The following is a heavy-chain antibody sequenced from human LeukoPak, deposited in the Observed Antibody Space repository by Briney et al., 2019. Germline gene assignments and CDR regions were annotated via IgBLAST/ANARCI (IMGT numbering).Heavy chain of an antibody. Sequence: GGSLRLSCAASGFTFSSYSMSWVRQAPGKGLEWVTNIKQDGSDKYYVDSVKGRFTISRDNAKNSLYLQMNSLRAEDTALYYCSRAYYYGSANAFDIWGQGTMVTVSS. J-gene: IGHJ3*02. CDR2: IKQDGSDK. D-gene: IGHD3-10*01. CDR1: GFTFSSYS. V-gene: IGHV3-7*04. CDR3: SRAYYYGSANAFDI.